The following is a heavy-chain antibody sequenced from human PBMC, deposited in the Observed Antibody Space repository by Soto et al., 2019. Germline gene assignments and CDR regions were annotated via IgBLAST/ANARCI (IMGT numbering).Heavy chain of an antibody. CDR3: ASRPGGGDY. CDR1: GFTVSNNY. J-gene: IGHJ4*02. D-gene: IGHD3-10*01. Sequence: EVQLVESGGGLIQPGGSLRLSCAVSGFTVSNNYMSWVRQAPGKGLEGVSVIYSGGYTAYGDSVKGRFTISRDNSKNTLFLKRNTRGAGDTAVYYWASRPGGGDYWGQGTLVTVSS. CDR2: IYSGGYT. V-gene: IGHV3-53*01.